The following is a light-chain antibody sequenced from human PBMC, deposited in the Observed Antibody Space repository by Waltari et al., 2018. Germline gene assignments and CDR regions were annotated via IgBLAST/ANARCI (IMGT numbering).Light chain of an antibody. CDR1: QSLLHSNGNTY. J-gene: IGKJ2*03. V-gene: IGKV2-30*02. CDR3: MQGTHLRS. Sequence: DVVLTQSPLSLPITPGQPASMTCRSSQSLLHSNGNTYLSWFLQKPGQPPRRLIYKVSNRDSGVPDRFSGSGAGTDFTLKISRVEAEDVGIYHCMQGTHLRSFGQGTKVEIK. CDR2: KVS.